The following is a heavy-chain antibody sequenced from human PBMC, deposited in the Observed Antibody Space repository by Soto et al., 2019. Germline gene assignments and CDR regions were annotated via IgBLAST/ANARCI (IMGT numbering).Heavy chain of an antibody. D-gene: IGHD1-20*01. Sequence: QVQLQESGPGLVRPSGTLSLTCPVSSDSISSNSWWSWVRQPPGKGLEWIGEAHHSGRTNYDPSLESRVTISVDKSKNQFSLKLISVTAADTAVYYCARHLAITGTKGFISWGLGTLVTVSS. V-gene: IGHV4-4*02. CDR2: AHHSGRT. CDR1: SDSISSNSW. J-gene: IGHJ5*02. CDR3: ARHLAITGTKGFIS.